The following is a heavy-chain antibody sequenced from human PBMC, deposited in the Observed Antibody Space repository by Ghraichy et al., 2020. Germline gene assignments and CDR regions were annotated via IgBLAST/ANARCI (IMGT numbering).Heavy chain of an antibody. D-gene: IGHD5-12*01. CDR2: SYPSDSDT. V-gene: IGHV5-51*01. J-gene: IGHJ3*01. CDR3: ARGGSGYNSGWNGFDL. Sequence: GGSLRLSCKGSGYNFTTYWIGWVRQMPGKGLEWMGISYPSDSDTKYSPSFQGQVTISADKSISTAYLRWSSLRVSDTARYYCARGGSGYNSGWNGFDLWGQGTTVTVSS. CDR1: GYNFTTYW.